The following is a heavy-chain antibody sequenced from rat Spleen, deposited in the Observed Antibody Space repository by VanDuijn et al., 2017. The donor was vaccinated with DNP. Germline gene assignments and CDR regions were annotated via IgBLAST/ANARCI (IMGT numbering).Heavy chain of an antibody. V-gene: IGHV2-8*01. CDR2: MRYNGDT. D-gene: IGHD1-11*01. CDR3: ARDLLRWRRGFAY. Sequence: QVQLTESGPGLVQPSETLSLTCAVSGFSLTGYSVFWVRQPSGKGLEWMGRMRYNGDTSYNSALKSRLSISRDTSKNQVFLKMNSLQADDTGTYYCARDLLRWRRGFAYWGQGTLVTVSS. J-gene: IGHJ3*01. CDR1: GFSLTGYS.